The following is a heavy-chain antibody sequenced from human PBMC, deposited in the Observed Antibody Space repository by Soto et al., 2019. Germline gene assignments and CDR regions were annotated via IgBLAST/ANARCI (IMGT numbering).Heavy chain of an antibody. CDR1: GFFLSDYG. V-gene: IGHV3-33*05. D-gene: IGHD1-26*01. CDR2: TSYDGSSE. Sequence: QVQLVESGGGVVQSGGSLTLSCTVSGFFLSDYGMHWVRQAPGKGLEWVAATSYDGSSEYYSDSVKDRFTTSRDNSKNTVYLHMNRLRAKDKGLYYCARGGGLNQLLSGSDHWGQGTLVTVSS. CDR3: ARGGGLNQLLSGSDH. J-gene: IGHJ4*02.